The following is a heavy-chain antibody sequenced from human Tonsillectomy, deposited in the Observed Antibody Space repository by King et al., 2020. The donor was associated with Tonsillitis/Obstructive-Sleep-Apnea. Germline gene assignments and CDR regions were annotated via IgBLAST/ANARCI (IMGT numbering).Heavy chain of an antibody. CDR2: ISWNSGII. V-gene: IGHV3-9*01. D-gene: IGHD2-2*01. J-gene: IGHJ4*02. Sequence: VQLVQSGGGLVQPGRSLRLSCAASGFTFDDYAMHWVRQAPGKGLEWVSGISWNSGIILYADSVKGRFTISRDNAKNFLYLQMNSLGAEDTAFYYCTKVERQYCSTSSCPFDYWGQGTLVAVSS. CDR3: TKVERQYCSTSSCPFDY. CDR1: GFTFDDYA.